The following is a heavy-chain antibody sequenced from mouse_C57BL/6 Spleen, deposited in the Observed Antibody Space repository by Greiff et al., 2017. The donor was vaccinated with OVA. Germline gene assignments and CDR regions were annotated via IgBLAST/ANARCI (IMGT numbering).Heavy chain of an antibody. CDR1: GYTFTSYW. D-gene: IGHD1-1*01. V-gene: IGHV1-69*01. CDR2: IDPSDSYT. J-gene: IGHJ3*01. Sequence: VQLQQPGAELVMPGASVKLSCKASGYTFTSYWMHWVKQRPGQGLEWIGEIDPSDSYTNYNQKFKGKSTLTVDKSSSTAYRQLSSLTSEDSAVYYCARNYGSSPAWFAYWGQGTLVTVSA. CDR3: ARNYGSSPAWFAY.